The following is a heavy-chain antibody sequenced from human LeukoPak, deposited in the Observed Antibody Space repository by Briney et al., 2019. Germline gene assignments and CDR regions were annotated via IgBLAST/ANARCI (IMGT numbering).Heavy chain of an antibody. CDR3: ARDYYGDKNPS. CDR1: GGSISSSSYY. D-gene: IGHD4-17*01. Sequence: SETLSLTCTVSGGSISSSSYYWSWIRQPPGKGLEWIGYIYYSGSTNYNPSLKSRVTISVDTSKNQFSLKLSSVTAADTAVYYCARDYYGDKNPSWGQGTLVTVSS. CDR2: IYYSGST. V-gene: IGHV4-61*01. J-gene: IGHJ5*02.